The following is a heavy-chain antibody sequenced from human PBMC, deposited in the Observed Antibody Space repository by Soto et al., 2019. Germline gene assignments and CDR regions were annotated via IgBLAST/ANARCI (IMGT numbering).Heavy chain of an antibody. CDR2: IVVGSGNT. D-gene: IGHD6-13*01. J-gene: IGHJ6*02. Sequence: QMQLVQTGPEVKKPGTSVKVSCKTSGFTFSNSAMQWVRQARGQRLEWIGWIVVGSGNTNYAQKFQDRVTITRDMSTSTAYMELSNLKFKDRAVYYCAADLAAAGNYYFYGMDVWGQGTTVNVSS. CDR1: GFTFSNSA. V-gene: IGHV1-58*02. CDR3: AADLAAAGNYYFYGMDV.